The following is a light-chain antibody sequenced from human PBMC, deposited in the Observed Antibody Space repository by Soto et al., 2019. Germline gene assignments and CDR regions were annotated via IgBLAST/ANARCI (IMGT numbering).Light chain of an antibody. V-gene: IGKV3-15*01. J-gene: IGKJ4*01. CDR2: FAS. CDR1: QSVSSN. Sequence: EIVMTQSPATLSVSPGERDTLSCRASQSVSSNLAWYQQKPGQAPRLLIYFASTRATGIPARFSGSGSGTEFTLTISSLQSEDFPVYYCQQYNNWPLTFGGGTKVEIK. CDR3: QQYNNWPLT.